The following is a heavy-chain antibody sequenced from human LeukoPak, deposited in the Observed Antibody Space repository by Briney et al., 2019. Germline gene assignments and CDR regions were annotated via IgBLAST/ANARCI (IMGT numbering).Heavy chain of an antibody. V-gene: IGHV3-30-3*01. Sequence: PGRSLRLSCAASGFTFSSYAMHWVRQAPGKGLEWVAVISYDGSNKYYADSVKGRFTISRDNSKNTVYLQMNSLRTEDTAVYYCARPSPPGDGYNPCDYWGPGALVIVSS. CDR3: ARPSPPGDGYNPCDY. J-gene: IGHJ4*02. D-gene: IGHD5-24*01. CDR2: ISYDGSNK. CDR1: GFTFSSYA.